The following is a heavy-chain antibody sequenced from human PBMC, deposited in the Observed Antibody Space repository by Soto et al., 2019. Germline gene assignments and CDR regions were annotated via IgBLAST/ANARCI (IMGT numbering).Heavy chain of an antibody. CDR1: GYTFTGYY. CDR3: ARAPGNVVVTAIRPQDYYYGMDV. Sequence: ASVKVSCKASGYTFTGYYMHWVRQAPGQGLEWMGWINPNSGGTNYAQKFQGWVTMTRDTSISTAYMELSRLRSDDTAGYYCARAPGNVVVTAIRPQDYYYGMDVWGQGTTVTVSS. CDR2: INPNSGGT. V-gene: IGHV1-2*04. J-gene: IGHJ6*02. D-gene: IGHD2-21*02.